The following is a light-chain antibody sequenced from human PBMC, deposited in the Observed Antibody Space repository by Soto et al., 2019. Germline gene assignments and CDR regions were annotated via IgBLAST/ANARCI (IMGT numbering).Light chain of an antibody. V-gene: IGKV1-39*01. CDR2: AAS. CDR1: QSMSNY. J-gene: IGKJ1*01. CDR3: QQTYSSPWT. Sequence: DVQMTQSPSSLSASVGDRVTITCQASQSMSNYLNWYQQKPGRAPKVLIYAASRLQGGVPSRFSGSGAGTDFTLTISSLQPEDFATYYCQQTYSSPWTFGQGTRVQIK.